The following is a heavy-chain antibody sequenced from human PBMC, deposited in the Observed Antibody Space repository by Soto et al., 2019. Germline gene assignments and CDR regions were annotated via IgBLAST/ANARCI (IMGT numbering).Heavy chain of an antibody. CDR2: IIPFHGVT. CDR3: TRDWEITVSTWSFGGV. D-gene: IGHD3-10*01. V-gene: IGHV1-69*02. CDR1: GGTFSPYT. Sequence: QVQLVQSGAEVKKPGSSVKVSCKASGGTFSPYTINWVRQAPGQGLEWMGRIIPFHGVTNYAQKFQARVTITADKSTSTASMELSGLRLEDTAMYYCTRDWEITVSTWSFGGVWGRGTLVTVSS. J-gene: IGHJ4*02.